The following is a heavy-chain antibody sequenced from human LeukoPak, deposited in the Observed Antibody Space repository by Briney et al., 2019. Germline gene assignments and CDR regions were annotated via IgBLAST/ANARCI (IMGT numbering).Heavy chain of an antibody. CDR2: ISYDGTYK. CDR1: GFTFTSYG. V-gene: IGHV3-30*18. CDR3: AKDRDSSWYSGCFDY. J-gene: IGHJ4*02. Sequence: GGSLRLSCAASGFTFTSYGMHWVRQAPGKGLEWVAVISYDGTYKYYAGSVKGRFTISRDDSKNTLYLQTNSLRAEDTAVYYCAKDRDSSWYSGCFDYWGQGTLVTGST. D-gene: IGHD6-13*01.